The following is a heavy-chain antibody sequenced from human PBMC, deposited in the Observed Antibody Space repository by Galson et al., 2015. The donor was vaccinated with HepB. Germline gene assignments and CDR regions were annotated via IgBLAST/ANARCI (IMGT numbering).Heavy chain of an antibody. J-gene: IGHJ2*01. CDR1: GFTFSSYW. D-gene: IGHD5-18*01. Sequence: SLRLPCAASGFTFSSYWMSWVRQAPGKGLEWVANIKQDGSEKYYVDSVKGRFTISRDNAKNSLYLQMNSLRAEDTAVYYCAREYDELSEFLQLWSTAYWYFDLWGRGTLVTVSS. V-gene: IGHV3-7*03. CDR2: IKQDGSEK. CDR3: AREYDELSEFLQLWSTAYWYFDL.